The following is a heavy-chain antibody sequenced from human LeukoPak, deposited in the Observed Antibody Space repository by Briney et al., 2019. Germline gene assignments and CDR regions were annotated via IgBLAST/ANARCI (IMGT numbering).Heavy chain of an antibody. V-gene: IGHV3-15*01. Sequence: GGSLRLFCAASGFTFSNAYIMWVRQAPGKGLEWVGCIKSQADGGTTDYAAPVKDRFTISRDGSRNTIYLQMNSLKTEDTAVYYCTSEEDDHRGRTGYWGQGTLVTVSS. CDR3: TSEEDDHRGRTGY. CDR2: IKSQADGGTT. D-gene: IGHD4-23*01. J-gene: IGHJ4*02. CDR1: GFTFSNAY.